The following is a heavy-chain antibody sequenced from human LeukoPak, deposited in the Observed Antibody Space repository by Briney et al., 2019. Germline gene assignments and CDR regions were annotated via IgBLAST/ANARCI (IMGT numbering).Heavy chain of an antibody. CDR1: GYTFTGYY. J-gene: IGHJ5*02. CDR3: ARVHITMIVVVTRGWFDP. CDR2: INPNSGGT. Sequence: GASVKVSCKASGYTFTGYYMHWVRQAPGQGLEWMGRINPNSGGTNYAQKFQGRVTMTRDTSISTAYMELSSLRSEDTAVYYCARVHITMIVVVTRGWFDPWGQGTLVTVSS. V-gene: IGHV1-2*06. D-gene: IGHD3-22*01.